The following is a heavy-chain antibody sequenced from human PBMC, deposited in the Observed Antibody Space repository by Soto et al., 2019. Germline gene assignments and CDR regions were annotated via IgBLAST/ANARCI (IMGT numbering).Heavy chain of an antibody. Sequence: SVKVSCKASGGTFSSYAISWVRQAPGQGLEWMGGIIPIFGTANYAQKFQGRVTITADESTSTAYMELSSLRSEDTAVYYCARGGHSNNYYYYGMDVWGHGTTVTVS. CDR2: IIPIFGTA. CDR1: GGTFSSYA. V-gene: IGHV1-69*13. CDR3: ARGGHSNNYYYYGMDV. J-gene: IGHJ6*02.